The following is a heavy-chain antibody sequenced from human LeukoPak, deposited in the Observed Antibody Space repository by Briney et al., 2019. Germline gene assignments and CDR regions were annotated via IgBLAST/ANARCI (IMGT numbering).Heavy chain of an antibody. Sequence: ASVKVSCRASGGTFSSYAISWVRQAPGQGLEWMGGIIPIFGTANCAQKFQGRVTITADESTSTAYMELSSLRSEDTAVYYCARTGSGSYYSNWFDPWGQGTLVTVSS. J-gene: IGHJ5*02. D-gene: IGHD3-10*01. CDR2: IIPIFGTA. CDR3: ARTGSGSYYSNWFDP. CDR1: GGTFSSYA. V-gene: IGHV1-69*13.